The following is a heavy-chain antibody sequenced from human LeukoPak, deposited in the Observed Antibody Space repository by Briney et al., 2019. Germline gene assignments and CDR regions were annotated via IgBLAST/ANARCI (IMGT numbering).Heavy chain of an antibody. CDR2: ISAYNGNT. CDR1: GYTFTSYG. CDR3: ARVTIFGVVLDAFDI. V-gene: IGHV1-18*01. D-gene: IGHD3-3*01. J-gene: IGHJ3*02. Sequence: ASVKVSCKASGYTFTSYGISWVRQAPGQGLEWMGWISAYNGNTNYAQKLQGRVTMTTDTSTSTAYMELRSLRSDGTAVYYCARVTIFGVVLDAFDIWGQGTVVTVSS.